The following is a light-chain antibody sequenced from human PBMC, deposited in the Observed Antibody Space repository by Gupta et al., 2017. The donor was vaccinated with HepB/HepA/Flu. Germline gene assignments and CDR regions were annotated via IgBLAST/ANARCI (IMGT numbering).Light chain of an antibody. CDR2: DVT. Sequence: QSALTQPRSVSGSPGQSVTISCTGTSSDVGGYNYVSWYQQHPGKAPKFMIYDVTKRPSGVPDRFSGSKSGNTAFLTISELQAEDEADYYCCSYAGSFSSRDFGTGTRVTVL. CDR1: SSDVGGYNY. V-gene: IGLV2-11*01. J-gene: IGLJ1*01. CDR3: CSYAGSFSSRD.